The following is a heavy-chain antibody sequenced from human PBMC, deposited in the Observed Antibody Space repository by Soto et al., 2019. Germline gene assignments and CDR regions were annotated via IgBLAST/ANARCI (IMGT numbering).Heavy chain of an antibody. D-gene: IGHD3-16*01. J-gene: IGHJ6*03. CDR2: INAGNGNT. CDR1: GYTFTSYA. CDR3: ARGLNNPLGYYYMDV. Sequence: QVQLVQSGAEVKKPGASVKVSCKASGYTFTSYAMHWVRQAPGQRLEWMGWINAGNGNTKYSQKFRGRVTITRDTSASTAYMELSSLRSEDTAVYYCARGLNNPLGYYYMDVWGKGTTVTVSS. V-gene: IGHV1-3*01.